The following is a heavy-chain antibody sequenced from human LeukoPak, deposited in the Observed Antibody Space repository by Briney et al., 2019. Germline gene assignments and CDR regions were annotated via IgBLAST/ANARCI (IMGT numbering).Heavy chain of an antibody. J-gene: IGHJ6*02. CDR2: ISGSGGST. CDR1: GFTFSNYA. CDR3: AKESRYGPYYYYGMDV. Sequence: GGSLRLSCAASGFTFSNYAMSWVRQAPGKGLEWVSAISGSGGSTHYADSVKGRFTISRDNSKNTLYLQMNSLRAEDTAVYYCAKESRYGPYYYYGMDVWGQGTTVTVSS. V-gene: IGHV3-23*01. D-gene: IGHD4-17*01.